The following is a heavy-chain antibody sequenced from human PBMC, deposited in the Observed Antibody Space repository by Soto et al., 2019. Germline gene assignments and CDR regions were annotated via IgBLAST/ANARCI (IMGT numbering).Heavy chain of an antibody. J-gene: IGHJ4*02. CDR1: GYTFTAYY. CDR2: INPNGGGT. V-gene: IGHV1-2*02. CDR3: ARAVHAMIQVVRFRGDQ. D-gene: IGHD3-10*01. Sequence: QVQLVQSGAEMKKPGASVKVSCEASGYTFTAYYIHWVRQAPGQGLEWMGWINPNGGGTKYAQKFQGRVTMTRDTSINTAYMGLTRLTSDDTAVYYCARAVHAMIQVVRFRGDQWGQGTLVTVSS.